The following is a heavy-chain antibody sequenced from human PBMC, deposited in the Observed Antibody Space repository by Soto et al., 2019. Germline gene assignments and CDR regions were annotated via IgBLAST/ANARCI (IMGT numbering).Heavy chain of an antibody. D-gene: IGHD5-18*01. Sequence: GGSLRLSCAASGFTFSSYGMHWVRQAPGKGLEWVAVIWYDGSNKYYADSVKGRFTISRDNSKNTRYLQMNSLRAEDTAVYYYARPGTAMVAYYFDYWGQGSLVTVSS. CDR2: IWYDGSNK. J-gene: IGHJ4*02. CDR1: GFTFSSYG. CDR3: ARPGTAMVAYYFDY. V-gene: IGHV3-33*01.